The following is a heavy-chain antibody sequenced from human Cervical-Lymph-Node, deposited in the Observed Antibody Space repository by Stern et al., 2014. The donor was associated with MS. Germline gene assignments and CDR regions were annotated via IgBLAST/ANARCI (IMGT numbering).Heavy chain of an antibody. CDR3: ASGYRIFDY. Sequence: VQLVESGPGLVKPSQTLSLTCTVSGGSISSGSDYWSWIRQPVGKGLEWIGRIHPSGTAYYTPSLKSRVTISTDTSRTQFSLELNSATAADTAIYYCASGYRIFDYWGQGSLVTVSS. J-gene: IGHJ4*02. V-gene: IGHV4-61*02. CDR2: IHPSGTA. CDR1: GGSISSGSDY. D-gene: IGHD5-18*01.